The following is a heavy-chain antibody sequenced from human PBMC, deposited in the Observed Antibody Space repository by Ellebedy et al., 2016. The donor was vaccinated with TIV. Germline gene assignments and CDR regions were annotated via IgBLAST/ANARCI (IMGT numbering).Heavy chain of an antibody. D-gene: IGHD5-18*01. CDR3: VRDWGYTSAD. CDR1: GFTVGTNN. J-gene: IGHJ4*02. V-gene: IGHV3-53*01. Sequence: GESLKISCAVSGFTVGTNNMAWVRQAPGKGLEWVSVIYDRDKTYYADAVKGRYTISRDTSQNTLYLQMSNLRVEDTAVYYCVRDWGYTSADWGQGSLVIVSS. CDR2: IYDRDKT.